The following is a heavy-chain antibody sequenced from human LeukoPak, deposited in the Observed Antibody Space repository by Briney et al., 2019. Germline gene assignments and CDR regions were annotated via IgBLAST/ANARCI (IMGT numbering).Heavy chain of an antibody. CDR1: GYTFTSNY. D-gene: IGHD6-19*01. J-gene: IGHJ4*02. CDR2: ISPSGGST. V-gene: IGHV1-46*01. CDR3: ARSRVRAVAGTGGY. Sequence: ASVKVSCKAFGYTFTSNYMHWVRQAPGQGPEWMGVISPSGGSTTYAQKFQGRVTMTRDTSISTAYMELSRLRSDDTAVYYCARSRVRAVAGTGGYWGQGTLVTVSS.